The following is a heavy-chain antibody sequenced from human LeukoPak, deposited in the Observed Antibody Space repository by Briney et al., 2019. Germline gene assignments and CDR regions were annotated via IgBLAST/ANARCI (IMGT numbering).Heavy chain of an antibody. Sequence: ASVKVSCKASGYTFTGYYMHWVRQAPGQGLEWMGWISAYNGNTNYAQKLQGRVTMTTDTSTSTAYMELRSLRSDDTAVYYCARDRVGDLPRDWGQGTLVTVSS. CDR3: ARDRVGDLPRD. CDR2: ISAYNGNT. D-gene: IGHD1-26*01. V-gene: IGHV1-18*04. CDR1: GYTFTGYY. J-gene: IGHJ4*02.